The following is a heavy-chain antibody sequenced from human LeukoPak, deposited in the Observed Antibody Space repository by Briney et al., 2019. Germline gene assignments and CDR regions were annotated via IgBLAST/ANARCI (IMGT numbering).Heavy chain of an antibody. J-gene: IGHJ3*02. CDR2: LYYSGST. D-gene: IGHD2-15*01. CDR1: GGSISSSSYY. V-gene: IGHV4-39*07. CDR3: ARGRYCSGGSCYRYTMEAKGAFDI. Sequence: SETLSLTCTVSGGSISSSSYYWGWIRQPPGKGLEWIGSLYYSGSTNYNPSLKSRVTISVDTSKNQFSLKLSSVTAADTAVYYCARGRYCSGGSCYRYTMEAKGAFDIWGQGTMVTVSS.